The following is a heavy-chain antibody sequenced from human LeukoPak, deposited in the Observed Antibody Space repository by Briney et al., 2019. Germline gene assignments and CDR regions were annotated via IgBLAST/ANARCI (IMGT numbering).Heavy chain of an antibody. CDR1: GFTFSNNA. Sequence: PGGSLRLSCAASGFTFSNNAMSWVHLAPGKGLEWVSAISNDGSRTYYADSVKGRFTISRDNSKRTLYLEMNSLRAEDTAVYFCAREGPGIPSRSTTFDYWGQGTLVTVSS. J-gene: IGHJ4*02. D-gene: IGHD3-16*02. V-gene: IGHV3-23*01. CDR3: AREGPGIPSRSTTFDY. CDR2: ISNDGSRT.